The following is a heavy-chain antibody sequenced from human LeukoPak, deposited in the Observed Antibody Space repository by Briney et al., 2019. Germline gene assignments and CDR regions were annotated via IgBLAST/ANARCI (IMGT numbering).Heavy chain of an antibody. CDR3: ASLTTSYYDYVWGGYRPFDYYFDY. Sequence: SETLSLTCTVSGGSISSSSYYWGWIRQPPGKGLEWIGSIYYSGGTYYNPSLKSRVTISVDTSKSQFSLKLSSVTAADTAVYYCASLTTSYYDYVWGGYRPFDYYFDYWGQGTLVTVSS. CDR1: GGSISSSSYY. CDR2: IYYSGGT. V-gene: IGHV4-39*07. D-gene: IGHD3-16*02. J-gene: IGHJ4*02.